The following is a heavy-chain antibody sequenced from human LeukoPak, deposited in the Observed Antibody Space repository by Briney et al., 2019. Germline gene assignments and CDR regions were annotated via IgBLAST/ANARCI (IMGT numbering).Heavy chain of an antibody. D-gene: IGHD5-12*01. J-gene: IGHJ4*02. Sequence: PGGSLRLSCAASGFTFSNAWMSWVRQAPRKGLEWVGRIKSKTDGGTTDYAAHVKGRFTISRDDSKNTLYLQMNSLKTEDTAVYYCTTDQSHRGYDPGYFDYWGQGILVTVSS. CDR2: IKSKTDGGTT. V-gene: IGHV3-15*01. CDR3: TTDQSHRGYDPGYFDY. CDR1: GFTFSNAW.